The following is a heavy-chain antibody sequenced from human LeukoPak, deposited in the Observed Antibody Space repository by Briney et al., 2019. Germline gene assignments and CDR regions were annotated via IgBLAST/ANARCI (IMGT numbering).Heavy chain of an antibody. V-gene: IGHV4-34*01. CDR2: INHSGST. J-gene: IGHJ4*02. D-gene: IGHD1-26*01. CDR3: ARYPPSGSYQGGFDY. Sequence: SETLSLTCAVYGGSFSGYYWSWIRQPPGKGLEWIGEINHSGSTNYNPSLKSRVTISVDTSKNQFSLKLSSVTAADTAVYYCARYPPSGSYQGGFDYWGQGTLVTVSS. CDR1: GGSFSGYY.